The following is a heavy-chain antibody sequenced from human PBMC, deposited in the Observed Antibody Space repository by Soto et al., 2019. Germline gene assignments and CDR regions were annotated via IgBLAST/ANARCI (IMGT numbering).Heavy chain of an antibody. CDR1: GFTFISYA. J-gene: IGHJ4*02. V-gene: IGHV3-23*01. D-gene: IGHD1-26*01. CDR3: ARDRATFDS. Sequence: EVQLLQSGGGLVLPGGSLGLSCGASGFTFISYAMSWVRHVPGKGLEWISSISGSGANTWYAGSVQGRFIISRDNSKSTVSLHMSSLRVEDTAIYYCARDRATFDSWGQGTLVTVSS. CDR2: ISGSGANT.